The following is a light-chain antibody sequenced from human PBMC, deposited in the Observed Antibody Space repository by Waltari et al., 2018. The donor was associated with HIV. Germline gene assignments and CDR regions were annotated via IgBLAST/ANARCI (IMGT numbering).Light chain of an antibody. CDR3: LLSYSGARGV. Sequence: QAVVTQEPSLPVSPGGTVPLTCGSSTVAVTSGHYPYWFQQKPGQAPRTLICDTSNKHSWTPARCSGCSRGGKGTLTLSGAQPEEEAEYYCLLSYSGARGVFGGGTKLTVL. V-gene: IGLV7-46*01. CDR1: TVAVTSGHY. CDR2: DTS. J-gene: IGLJ2*01.